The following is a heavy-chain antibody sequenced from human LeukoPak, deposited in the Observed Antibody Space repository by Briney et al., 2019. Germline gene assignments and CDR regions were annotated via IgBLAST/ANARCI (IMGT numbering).Heavy chain of an antibody. Sequence: QSGPTLVNPTQTLTLTCTFSGFSLSTSGVGVGWIRQPPGKALEWLALIYRDDDKRYSPSLKSRLTITKDTSKNQVVLTMTNMDPVDTATYYCAHRLRNGDYVFFDYWGQGTLVTVSS. CDR1: GFSLSTSGVG. CDR2: IYRDDDK. J-gene: IGHJ4*02. D-gene: IGHD4-17*01. V-gene: IGHV2-5*02. CDR3: AHRLRNGDYVFFDY.